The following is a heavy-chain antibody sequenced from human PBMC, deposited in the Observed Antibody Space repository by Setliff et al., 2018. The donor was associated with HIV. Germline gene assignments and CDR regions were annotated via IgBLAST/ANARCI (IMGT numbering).Heavy chain of an antibody. D-gene: IGHD3-10*01. Sequence: PSETLSLTCTVSGGSISSGSYYWSWIRQPAGKGLEWIGHIYTSGSTNYNPSLKSRVTISVDTSKNQFSLKLSSVTAADTAVYYCARDVGYYGSGSQPWGQGTLVTV. CDR2: IYTSGST. CDR1: GGSISSGSYY. CDR3: ARDVGYYGSGSQP. V-gene: IGHV4-61*09. J-gene: IGHJ5*02.